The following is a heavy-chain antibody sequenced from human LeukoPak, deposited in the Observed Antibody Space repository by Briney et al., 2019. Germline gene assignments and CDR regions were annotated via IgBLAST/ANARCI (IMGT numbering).Heavy chain of an antibody. CDR3: ARQSNDYSDYTFES. D-gene: IGHD4-11*01. CDR1: GGSISGYY. V-gene: IGHV4-59*08. CDR2: IFYSGNT. Sequence: PSETLSLTCTVSGGSISGYYWSWIRQAPGKELDWIGYIFYSGNTRYNPSLKSRVTISIDTPKNQFSLKLSSVTAADSAVYYCARQSNDYSDYTFESWGQGTLVTVSS. J-gene: IGHJ4*02.